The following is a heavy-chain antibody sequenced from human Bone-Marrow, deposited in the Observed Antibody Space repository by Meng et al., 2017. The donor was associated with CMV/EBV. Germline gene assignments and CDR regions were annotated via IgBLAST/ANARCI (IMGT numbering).Heavy chain of an antibody. CDR2: INSDGSST. J-gene: IGHJ4*02. CDR3: AKDRGQWLVRYYFDY. CDR1: GFTFSSYA. Sequence: GESLKISCAASGFTFSSYAMSWVRQAPGKGLVWVSRINSDGSSTSYADSVKGRFTISRDNSKNTLYLQMNSLRAEDTAVYYCAKDRGQWLVRYYFDYWGQGTLVTVYS. V-gene: IGHV3-74*01. D-gene: IGHD6-19*01.